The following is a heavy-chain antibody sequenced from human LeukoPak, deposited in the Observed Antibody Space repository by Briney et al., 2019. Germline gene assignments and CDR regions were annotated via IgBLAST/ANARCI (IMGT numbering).Heavy chain of an antibody. V-gene: IGHV4-34*01. CDR1: GGSFSGYY. CDR2: INHSGST. Sequence: PSETLSLTCAVYGGSFSGYYWSWIRQPPGKGLEWIGEINHSGSTNYNPSLKSRVTISVDTSKNQFSLKLSSVTAADTAVYYCARDRTFYYDSSGYRRAFDYWGQGTLVTVSS. D-gene: IGHD3-22*01. J-gene: IGHJ4*02. CDR3: ARDRTFYYDSSGYRRAFDY.